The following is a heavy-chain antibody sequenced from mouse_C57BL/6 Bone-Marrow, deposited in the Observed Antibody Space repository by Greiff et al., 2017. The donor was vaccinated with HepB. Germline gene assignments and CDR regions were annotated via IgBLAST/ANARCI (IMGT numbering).Heavy chain of an antibody. CDR3: ARWRWLLPFDY. Sequence: QVQLQQPGAELVMPGASVKLSCKASGYTFTSYWMHWVKQRPGQGLEWIGEIDPSDSYTNYNQKFKGKSTLTVDKSASPAYMQLSSLTSEDSAVYYCARWRWLLPFDYWGQGTTLTVSS. D-gene: IGHD2-3*01. CDR2: IDPSDSYT. V-gene: IGHV1-69*01. J-gene: IGHJ2*01. CDR1: GYTFTSYW.